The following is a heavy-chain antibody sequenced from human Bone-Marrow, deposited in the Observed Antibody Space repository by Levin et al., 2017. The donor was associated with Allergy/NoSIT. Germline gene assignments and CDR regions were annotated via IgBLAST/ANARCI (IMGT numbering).Heavy chain of an antibody. J-gene: IGHJ4*02. Sequence: GGSLRLSCKASGGTFSSYAISWVRQAPGQGLEWMGGIIPIFGTANYAQKFQGRVTITADKSTSTAYMELSSLRSEDTAVYYCARDNPKFRYSSSSPYYFDYWGQGTLVTVSS. CDR3: ARDNPKFRYSSSSPYYFDY. CDR2: IIPIFGTA. V-gene: IGHV1-69*06. CDR1: GGTFSSYA. D-gene: IGHD6-6*01.